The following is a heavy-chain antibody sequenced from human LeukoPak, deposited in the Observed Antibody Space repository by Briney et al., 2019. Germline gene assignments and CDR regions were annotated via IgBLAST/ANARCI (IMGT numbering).Heavy chain of an antibody. CDR3: ARGIFYGGRNQYIWLDL. J-gene: IGHJ5*02. CDR2: VSHSGSS. Sequence: SETLSLTCTVSGDSFSSHYWSWIRQAPGKGLEWIGEVSHSGSSNYNPSLKSRINISLDTSKSQFSLRLTSVTAADTAVYYCARGIFYGGRNQYIWLDLWGQGTLVTVSS. D-gene: IGHD4-23*01. CDR1: GDSFSSHY. V-gene: IGHV4-34*01.